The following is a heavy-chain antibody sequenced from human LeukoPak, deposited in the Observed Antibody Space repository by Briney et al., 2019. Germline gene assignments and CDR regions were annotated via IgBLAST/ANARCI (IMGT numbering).Heavy chain of an antibody. CDR3: AGRSARYFDS. CDR1: GDSIDSYY. D-gene: IGHD1-26*01. Sequence: ETLSLTCTVSGDSIDSYYWSWIRQPPGEGLQWIGYVFYSGPTNYDASLRSRVAISVDRSKNQFSLKLTSVSAADTAVYYCAGRSARYFDSWGQGTLVTVSS. CDR2: VFYSGPT. V-gene: IGHV4-59*01. J-gene: IGHJ4*02.